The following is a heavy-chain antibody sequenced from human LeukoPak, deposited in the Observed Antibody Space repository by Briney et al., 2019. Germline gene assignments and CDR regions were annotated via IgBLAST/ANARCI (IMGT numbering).Heavy chain of an antibody. CDR3: ATGSYPGSFSPIDN. Sequence: GGSLRLSCAASGFTFSSYAMSWVRQAPGKGLEWVSAISGSGDSTYYGDSVKGRFTISRDNSKNTLYLQMNSLRAEDTAVYYCATGSYPGSFSPIDNWGQGTLVTVSS. CDR1: GFTFSSYA. CDR2: ISGSGDST. J-gene: IGHJ4*02. V-gene: IGHV3-23*01. D-gene: IGHD3-10*01.